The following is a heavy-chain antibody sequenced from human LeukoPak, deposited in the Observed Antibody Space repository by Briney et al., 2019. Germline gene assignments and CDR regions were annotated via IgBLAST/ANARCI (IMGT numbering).Heavy chain of an antibody. CDR3: ARSYYGSGSYWLAY. CDR2: IIPILGIA. CDR1: GGTFSSYA. D-gene: IGHD3-10*01. Sequence: ASVKVSCKASGGTFSSYAISWVRQAPGQGLEWMGRIIPILGIANYAQEFQGRVTITADKSTSTAYMELSSLKSEDTAVYYCARSYYGSGSYWLAYWGQGTLVTVSS. J-gene: IGHJ4*02. V-gene: IGHV1-69*04.